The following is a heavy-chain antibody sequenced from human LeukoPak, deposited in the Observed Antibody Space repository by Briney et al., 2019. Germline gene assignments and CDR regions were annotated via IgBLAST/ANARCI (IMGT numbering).Heavy chain of an antibody. D-gene: IGHD3-22*01. CDR1: GGSFSGYY. V-gene: IGHV4-34*01. CDR2: INHSGST. Sequence: SETLSLTCAVYGGSFSGYYWSWIRQPPGKGLEWIGEINHSGSTNYNPSLKSRVTISVDTSKNQFSLKLSSVTAADTAVYYCARGRAYYYDSSGYLFDYWGQGTLVTVSS. CDR3: ARGRAYYYDSSGYLFDY. J-gene: IGHJ4*02.